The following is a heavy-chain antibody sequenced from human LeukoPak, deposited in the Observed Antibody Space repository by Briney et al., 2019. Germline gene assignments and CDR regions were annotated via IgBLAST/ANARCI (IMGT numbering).Heavy chain of an antibody. Sequence: ASVKVSCKASGYTFTSYGISWVRQAPGQGLEWMGWISAYNGNTNYAQKLQGRVTMTTDTSTSTAYMELRGLRSDDTAVYYCARVEGLYYYYYMDVWGKGTTVTVSS. CDR2: ISAYNGNT. V-gene: IGHV1-18*01. CDR3: ARVEGLYYYYYMDV. D-gene: IGHD3-3*01. CDR1: GYTFTSYG. J-gene: IGHJ6*03.